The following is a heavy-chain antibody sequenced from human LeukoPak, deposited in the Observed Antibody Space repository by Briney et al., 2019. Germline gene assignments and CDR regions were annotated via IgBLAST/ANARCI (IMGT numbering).Heavy chain of an antibody. CDR1: GFTFSSYS. D-gene: IGHD3-22*01. Sequence: GGSLRLSCAASGFTFSSYSMNWVRQAPGKGLEWVSSISSSSSYIYYADSVKGRFTISRDNAKNSLYLQMNSLRAEDTAVYYCARDQQDVSIVAVRNGMDVWGQGTTVTVSS. CDR3: ARDQQDVSIVAVRNGMDV. V-gene: IGHV3-21*01. J-gene: IGHJ6*02. CDR2: ISSSSSYI.